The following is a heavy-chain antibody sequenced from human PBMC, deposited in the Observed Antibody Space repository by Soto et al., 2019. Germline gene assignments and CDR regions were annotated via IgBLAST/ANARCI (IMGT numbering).Heavy chain of an antibody. CDR1: GFTFTSYS. J-gene: IGHJ5*02. Sequence: GALRLSCAASGFTFTSYSMNWVRQAPGQGLEWVSYITSKSTTIKYADSVKGRFTVSRDNAKNSLYLQLNSLRDEDTAVYYCAREMGACSDSSCYPGPYDSWGQGTLVTVSS. CDR3: AREMGACSDSSCYPGPYDS. CDR2: ITSKSTTI. D-gene: IGHD3-16*01. V-gene: IGHV3-48*02.